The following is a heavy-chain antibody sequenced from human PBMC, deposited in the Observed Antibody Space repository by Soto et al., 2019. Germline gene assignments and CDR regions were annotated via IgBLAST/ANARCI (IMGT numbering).Heavy chain of an antibody. Sequence: PSETLSLTCTVSGGSISSYYWSWIRQPPGKGLEWIGYIYYSGSTNYNPSLKSRVTISVDTSKNQFSLKLSSVTAADTAVYYCARASGYYDILTGIYNWGQGTLVTVSS. J-gene: IGHJ4*02. CDR1: GGSISSYY. V-gene: IGHV4-59*01. CDR2: IYYSGST. D-gene: IGHD3-9*01. CDR3: ARASGYYDILTGIYN.